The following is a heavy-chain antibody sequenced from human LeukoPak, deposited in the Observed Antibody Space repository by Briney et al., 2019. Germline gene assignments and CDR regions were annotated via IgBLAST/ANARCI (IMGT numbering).Heavy chain of an antibody. J-gene: IGHJ4*02. CDR3: ARAVNPHYYDTSGFDY. D-gene: IGHD3-22*01. CDR2: IGSSGTTI. CDR1: GFTFSGYE. V-gene: IGHV3-48*03. Sequence: GGSLRLSCAASGFTFSGYEMNWVRQAPGKGLEWASYIGSSGTTIHYADSVKGRFTTSRDNAKNLLYLVMNSLRAEDTAVYYCARAVNPHYYDTSGFDYWGQGTLVTVSS.